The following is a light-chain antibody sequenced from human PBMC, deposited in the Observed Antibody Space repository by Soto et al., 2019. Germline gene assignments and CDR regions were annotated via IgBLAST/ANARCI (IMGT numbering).Light chain of an antibody. V-gene: IGLV2-14*01. CDR2: DVS. Sequence: QSALTQPASVSGSPGQSITISCTGTSSDVGGYNYVSWYQQHPRKDPKLMIYDVSNRPTGVSNRFSGYKSGNTASLTVSGLQAEDEADYYRSSYTSSSTLMVLGGGTKLTVL. J-gene: IGLJ2*01. CDR1: SSDVGGYNY. CDR3: SSYTSSSTLMV.